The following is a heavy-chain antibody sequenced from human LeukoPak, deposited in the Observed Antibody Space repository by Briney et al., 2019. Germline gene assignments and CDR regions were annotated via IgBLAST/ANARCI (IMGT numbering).Heavy chain of an antibody. CDR1: GFTFSSYG. D-gene: IGHD2-2*01. J-gene: IGHJ4*02. CDR2: ISDSGGVA. V-gene: IGHV3-23*01. Sequence: GGSLRLSCAASGFTFSSYGMHWVRQPPGKGLEWVSGISDSGGVAYYTDSVKGRFAVSRDNSKNTLYLQMSSLRAEDTAVYYCAKRSKLSCSSTSCPLDYWGQGILVTVSS. CDR3: AKRSKLSCSSTSCPLDY.